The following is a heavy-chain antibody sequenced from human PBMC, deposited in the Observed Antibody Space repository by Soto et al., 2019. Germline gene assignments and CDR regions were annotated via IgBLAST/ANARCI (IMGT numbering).Heavy chain of an antibody. Sequence: QVQLVESGGGVVQPGRSPRVSCAASGFTFSGYGMHWVRQAPGKGLEWVAVISYDGSNKYYADSVKGRFIISRDDSKNTLYLQMNSLRPEGTAVYYCAKDGGALSLSHGYYYYMDVWGKGTKVTVSS. J-gene: IGHJ6*03. CDR1: GFTFSGYG. V-gene: IGHV3-30*18. CDR2: ISYDGSNK. D-gene: IGHD3-16*02. CDR3: AKDGGALSLSHGYYYYMDV.